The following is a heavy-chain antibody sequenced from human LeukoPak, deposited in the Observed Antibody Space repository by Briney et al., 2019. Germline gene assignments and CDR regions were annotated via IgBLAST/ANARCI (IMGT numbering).Heavy chain of an antibody. J-gene: IGHJ3*02. CDR1: GGSISSGGYS. CDR2: IYYSGST. D-gene: IGHD2-21*01. Sequence: SETLSLTCAVSGGSISSGGYSWSWIRQPPGKGLEWIGYIYYSGSTNYNPSLKSRVTISVDTSKNQFSLKLSSVTAADTAVYYCARDRSDLAYCGGDCYPDAFDIWGQGTMVTVSS. V-gene: IGHV4-61*08. CDR3: ARDRSDLAYCGGDCYPDAFDI.